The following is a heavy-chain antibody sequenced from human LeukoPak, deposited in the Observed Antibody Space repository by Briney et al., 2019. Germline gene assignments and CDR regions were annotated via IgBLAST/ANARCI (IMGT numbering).Heavy chain of an antibody. CDR1: GFTFSSYS. Sequence: PGGSLRLSCAASGFTFSSYSMNWVRQAPGKGLVWVSHINSDGSRTGYADSVKGRFTISRDNAKSTLYLQMNSLRADDAAVYYCVIGGSHGYWGQGTLVTVSS. CDR2: INSDGSRT. J-gene: IGHJ4*02. V-gene: IGHV3-74*01. CDR3: VIGGSHGY. D-gene: IGHD1-26*01.